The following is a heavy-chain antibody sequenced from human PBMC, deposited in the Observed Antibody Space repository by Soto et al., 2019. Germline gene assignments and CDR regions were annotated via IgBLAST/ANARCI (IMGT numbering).Heavy chain of an antibody. CDR1: GFTFSSYG. D-gene: IGHD5-18*01. V-gene: IGHV3-33*01. CDR3: ARGGGYSYGYYYYYGMDV. Sequence: GGSLRLSCAASGFTFSSYGMHWVRQAPGKGLEWVAVIWYDGSNKYYADSVKGRFTISRDNSKNTLYLQMNSLRAEDTAVYYCARGGGYSYGYYYYYGMDVWGQGTTVTV. CDR2: IWYDGSNK. J-gene: IGHJ6*02.